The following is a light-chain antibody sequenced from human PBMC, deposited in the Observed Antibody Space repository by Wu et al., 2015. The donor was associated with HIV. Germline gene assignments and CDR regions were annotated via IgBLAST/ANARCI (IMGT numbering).Light chain of an antibody. V-gene: IGKV3-20*01. CDR1: QSVSSSY. Sequence: EIVLTQSPGTLSLSPGERATLSCRASQSVSSSYLAWYQQKPGQAPRLLIYGASTRDTNVPARFSGSGFGTEFTLIISSLQSEDFAVYYCQQYGSSPRFGQGPSWRSN. J-gene: IGKJ2*03. CDR3: QQYGSSPR. CDR2: GAS.